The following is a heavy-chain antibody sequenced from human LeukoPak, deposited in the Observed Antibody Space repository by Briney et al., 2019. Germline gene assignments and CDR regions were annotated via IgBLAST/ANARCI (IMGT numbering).Heavy chain of an antibody. J-gene: IGHJ4*02. Sequence: GGSLRLSCAASGFTVTRNYMTWVRQAPGKGLEWVSVTYSGGRTYYEDSVKGRFTISRDNSKNTLYLQMNSLRAEDTALYHCARDGGYCSGGSCYRGWFDYWGQGTLVTVSS. CDR3: ARDGGYCSGGSCYRGWFDY. V-gene: IGHV3-53*01. CDR1: GFTVTRNY. CDR2: TYSGGRT. D-gene: IGHD2-15*01.